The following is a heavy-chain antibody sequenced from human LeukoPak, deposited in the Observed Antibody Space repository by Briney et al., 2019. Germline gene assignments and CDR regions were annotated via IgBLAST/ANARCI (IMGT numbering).Heavy chain of an antibody. CDR3: AKRGGVRGSYGHFDY. J-gene: IGHJ4*02. CDR1: GFTFSSYW. V-gene: IGHV3-74*01. CDR2: ISSDGSST. Sequence: GGSLRLSCAVSGFTFSSYWMHWVRQAPGKGLVWVSRISSDGSSTSYSDSVKGRFTISRDNSKNTLYLQMNSLRAEDTAVYYCAKRGGVRGSYGHFDYWGRGTLVTVSS. D-gene: IGHD1-26*01.